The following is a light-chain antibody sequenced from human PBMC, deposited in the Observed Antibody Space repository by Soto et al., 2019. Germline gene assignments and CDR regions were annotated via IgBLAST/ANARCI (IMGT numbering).Light chain of an antibody. CDR1: QSISNH. Sequence: DIQMTQSPSSLSASVGDRVTITCRASQSISNHLNWYQQKPGKAPKILIYTASSLQSGVPSRFSGSGSGTDFTLTISSLQPEDFTTYYCQQSYSTPRTFGQGTKLEIK. J-gene: IGKJ2*01. CDR2: TAS. V-gene: IGKV1-39*01. CDR3: QQSYSTPRT.